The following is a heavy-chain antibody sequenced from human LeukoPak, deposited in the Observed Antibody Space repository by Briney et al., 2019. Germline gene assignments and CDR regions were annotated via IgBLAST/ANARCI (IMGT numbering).Heavy chain of an antibody. CDR3: AGSLGYSSSWPIYYYYYYMDV. J-gene: IGHJ6*03. CDR1: GFTFSSYA. D-gene: IGHD6-13*01. CDR2: ISGSGGST. V-gene: IGHV3-23*01. Sequence: GGSLRLSCAASGFTFSSYAMSWVRQAPGMGLEWVSAISGSGGSTYYADSVKGRFTISRDNSKNTLYLQMNSLRAEDTAVYYCAGSLGYSSSWPIYYYYYYMDVWGKGTTVTVSS.